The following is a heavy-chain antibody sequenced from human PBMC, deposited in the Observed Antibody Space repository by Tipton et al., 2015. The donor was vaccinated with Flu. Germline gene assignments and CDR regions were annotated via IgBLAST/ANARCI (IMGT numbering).Heavy chain of an antibody. D-gene: IGHD2-8*01. J-gene: IGHJ2*01. CDR3: ARMRARDCTLGVCYLWWFDL. CDR2: FYHSGIT. CDR1: GYSITTGYY. V-gene: IGHV4-38-2*02. Sequence: TLSLTCNVSGYSITTGYYWGWIRRPPGKGLEWIGSFYHSGITYYNPSLKSRATISVDTSKNQFSLKLTSVTAADTAVYYCARMRARDCTLGVCYLWWFDLWGRGSLVTVSS.